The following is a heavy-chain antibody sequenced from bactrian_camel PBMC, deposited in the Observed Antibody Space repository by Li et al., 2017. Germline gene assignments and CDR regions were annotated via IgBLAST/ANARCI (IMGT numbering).Heavy chain of an antibody. V-gene: IGHV3S1*01. Sequence: HVQLVESGGGLVQFGGSLRLSCAASGFTFSSYWMYWVRQDPGKGLEWVSSISGSSRTYYSNSVKGRFTVSRDDAKNTMYLQLNSLKTEDMAMYYCAKDLSLLYWGQGTQVTVS. CDR3: AKDLSLLY. J-gene: IGHJ4*01. CDR2: SISGSSRT. CDR1: GFTFSSYW.